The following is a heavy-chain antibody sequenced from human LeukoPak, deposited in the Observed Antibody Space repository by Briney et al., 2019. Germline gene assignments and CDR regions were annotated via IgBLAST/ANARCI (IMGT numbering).Heavy chain of an antibody. CDR1: GGSISNYY. D-gene: IGHD6-25*01. CDR3: ARARLHRILDY. CDR2: IYYSGST. Sequence: SETLSLTCTVSGGSISNYYWSWIRQPPGKGLEWIGYIYYSGSTNYNPSHKSRVTISVDTSKNQFSLKLSSVTAADTAVYYCARARLHRILDYWGQGTLVTVSS. J-gene: IGHJ4*02. V-gene: IGHV4-59*01.